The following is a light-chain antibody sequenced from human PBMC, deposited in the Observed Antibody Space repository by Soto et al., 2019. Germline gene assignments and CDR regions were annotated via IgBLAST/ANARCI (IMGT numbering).Light chain of an antibody. CDR2: SNN. CDR3: AAWDDSLNGPV. V-gene: IGLV1-44*01. CDR1: SSNIGSNS. Sequence: QSVLTQPPSASGTPGQRVSIYCSGSSSNIGSNSVNWYQQLPGTAPKLLIYSNNQRPSGVPDRISGSKSGTSASLAISGLQSEDEADYYCAAWDDSLNGPVFGTGTKVTVL. J-gene: IGLJ1*01.